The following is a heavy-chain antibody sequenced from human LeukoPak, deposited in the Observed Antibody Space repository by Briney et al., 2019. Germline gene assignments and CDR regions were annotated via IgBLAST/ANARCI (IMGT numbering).Heavy chain of an antibody. Sequence: PGGSLRLSCAASGFTFSSYAMSWVRQAPGKAPEWVSGISGSGGSTYPADSVKGRFITSRDNSKNTLYVQMNTLRAEDTAVYYCARSIYASGSSYTFDIWGQGTMDTVSS. CDR2: ISGSGGST. CDR3: ARSIYASGSSYTFDI. V-gene: IGHV3-23*01. D-gene: IGHD3-10*01. J-gene: IGHJ3*02. CDR1: GFTFSSYA.